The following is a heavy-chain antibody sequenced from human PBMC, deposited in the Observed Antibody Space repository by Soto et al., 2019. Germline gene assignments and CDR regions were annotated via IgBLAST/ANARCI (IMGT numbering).Heavy chain of an antibody. D-gene: IGHD1-1*01. CDR2: MNPKNGNT. J-gene: IGHJ5*02. CDR1: GDTFTSYD. CDR3: AKAGWLGWFDP. V-gene: IGHV1-8*01. Sequence: ASVKVSCKASGDTFTSYDINWVRQATGQGLEWMGWMNPKNGNTGYAQKFQGRVTMTRNTSITTAYMELSSLRSEDTAVYYCAKAGWLGWFDPRGQRTPVTVSS.